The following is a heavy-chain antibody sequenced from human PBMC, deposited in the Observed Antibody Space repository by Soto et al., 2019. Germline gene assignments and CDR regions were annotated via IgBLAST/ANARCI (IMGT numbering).Heavy chain of an antibody. CDR3: AADLGYCSSTSCYPSGWFDP. J-gene: IGHJ5*02. Sequence: SETLSLTCTVSGGSISSSSYYWGWIRQPPGKGLEWIGSIYYSGSTYYNPSLKSRVTISVDTSKNQFSLKLSSVTAADTAVYYCAADLGYCSSTSCYPSGWFDPWGQGTLVTVSS. V-gene: IGHV4-39*01. CDR2: IYYSGST. D-gene: IGHD2-2*01. CDR1: GGSISSSSYY.